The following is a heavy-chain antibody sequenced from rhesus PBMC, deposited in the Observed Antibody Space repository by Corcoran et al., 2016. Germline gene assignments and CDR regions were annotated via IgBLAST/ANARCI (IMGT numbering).Heavy chain of an antibody. Sequence: QVQLQQWGEGLVKPSETLSLTCAVYGGSVSGYWWGWIRQPPGKGLEWIGRIRSGGINNYNPSLTSRVTISIDTSKTQFSMKRRSGTAADTAVYYCARRTTGAATGSYFDYWGQGVLVTVSA. D-gene: IGHD4-29*01. CDR3: ARRTTGAATGSYFDY. CDR1: GGSVSGYW. V-gene: IGHV4-160*01. J-gene: IGHJ4*01. CDR2: IRSGGIN.